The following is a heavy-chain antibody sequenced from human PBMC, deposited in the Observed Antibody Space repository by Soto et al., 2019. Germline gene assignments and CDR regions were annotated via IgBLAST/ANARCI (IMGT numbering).Heavy chain of an antibody. Sequence: QVQLVESGGGLVKPGGSLRLSCAVSGFTFSDYYMTWIRQAPGTGLEWVSYISSSTSHTNYADSVKGRFTISRDNAKNSLFLQMNSLRAEDTAGYYCARGRGAAAYYFDFWGQGTLVTVSS. CDR1: GFTFSDYY. CDR2: ISSSTSHT. J-gene: IGHJ4*02. V-gene: IGHV3-11*05. CDR3: ARGRGAAAYYFDF. D-gene: IGHD2-2*01.